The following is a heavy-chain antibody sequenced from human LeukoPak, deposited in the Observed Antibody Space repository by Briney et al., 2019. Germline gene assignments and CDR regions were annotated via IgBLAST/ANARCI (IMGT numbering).Heavy chain of an antibody. CDR1: GFTFSSNW. J-gene: IGHJ5*02. V-gene: IGHV3-74*01. D-gene: IGHD1-26*01. CDR3: ARDKGVVGTLAP. Sequence: KPGGSLRLSCAASGFTFSSNWMHWVRQAPGKGLVWVSRINEDGSTTNYADSVKGRSTIFRDNAKNTLYLQMNSLRAEDTAIYYCARDKGVVGTLAPWGQGTLVTVSS. CDR2: INEDGSTT.